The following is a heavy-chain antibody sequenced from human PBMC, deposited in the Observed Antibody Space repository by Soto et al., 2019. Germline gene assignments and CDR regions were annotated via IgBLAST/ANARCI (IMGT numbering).Heavy chain of an antibody. CDR1: GGSISSGGYY. V-gene: IGHV4-31*03. J-gene: IGHJ4*02. CDR3: ARGVSSFDY. D-gene: IGHD3-10*01. Sequence: SETLSLTCTVSGGSISSGGYYWSWIRQHPGKGLEWIGYIYYSGSTYYNPSLKGRVTISVDTSKNRFSLKLSPVTAADTAVYYCARGVSSFDYWGQGTLVTVSS. CDR2: IYYSGST.